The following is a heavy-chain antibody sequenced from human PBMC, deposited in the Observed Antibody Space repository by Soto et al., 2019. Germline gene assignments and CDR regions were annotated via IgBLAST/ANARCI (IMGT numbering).Heavy chain of an antibody. V-gene: IGHV4-59*12. CDR1: GGSISSYY. J-gene: IGHJ5*02. D-gene: IGHD6-19*01. CDR3: AKDPYVWESSGWFANWFDP. CDR2: IYYSGST. Sequence: SETLSLTCTVSGGSISSYYWSWIRQPPGKGLEWIGYIYYSGSTNYNPSLKSRVTISVDTSKNQFSLKLSSVTAADTAVYYCAKDPYVWESSGWFANWFDPWGQGTLVTVSS.